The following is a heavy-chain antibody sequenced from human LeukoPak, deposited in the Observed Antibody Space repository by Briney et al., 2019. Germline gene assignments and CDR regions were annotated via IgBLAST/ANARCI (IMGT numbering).Heavy chain of an antibody. D-gene: IGHD2-2*01. CDR1: GATFSSYA. J-gene: IGHJ3*02. V-gene: IGHV1-69*04. Sequence: GASVKVSCKASGATFSSYAINWVRQAPGQGPEWMGRIIPMLGTVNYAQKFQGRVTMTTDTSTSTAYMELRSLRSDDTAVYYCAREKGYCSSTSCYVGDAFDIWGQGTMVTVSS. CDR3: AREKGYCSSTSCYVGDAFDI. CDR2: IIPMLGTV.